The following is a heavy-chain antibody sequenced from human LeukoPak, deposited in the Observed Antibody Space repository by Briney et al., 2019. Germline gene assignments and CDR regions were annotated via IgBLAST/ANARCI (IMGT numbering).Heavy chain of an antibody. Sequence: ASVKVSCKASGGTFSSYAISWVRQAPGQGLEWMGEIIPIFGTANYAQKFQGRVTITADKSTSTAYMELSSLRSEDTAVYYCARDRDYGDQYFDYWGQGTLVTVSS. CDR3: ARDRDYGDQYFDY. J-gene: IGHJ4*02. V-gene: IGHV1-69*06. CDR1: GGTFSSYA. D-gene: IGHD4-17*01. CDR2: IIPIFGTA.